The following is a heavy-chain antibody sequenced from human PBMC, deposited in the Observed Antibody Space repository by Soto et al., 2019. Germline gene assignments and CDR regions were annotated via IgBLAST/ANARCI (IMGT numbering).Heavy chain of an antibody. CDR1: GGSISGHY. D-gene: IGHD1-26*01. V-gene: IGHV4-4*07. J-gene: IGHJ4*02. Sequence: QVQLRESGPGLVKPSETLSLTCTVSGGSISGHYWCWLRQPAGRGLLWVGRIHSIGDTDYTSSLKRQFSMLVDTFRNQFSLKLKSLTAADTAVYFCARDARREGATVGLFEYWGQGALVTVSS. CDR2: IHSIGDT. CDR3: ARDARREGATVGLFEY.